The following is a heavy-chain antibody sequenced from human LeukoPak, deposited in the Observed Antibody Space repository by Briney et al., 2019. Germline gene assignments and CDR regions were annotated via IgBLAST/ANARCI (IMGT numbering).Heavy chain of an antibody. CDR2: ISISGGST. J-gene: IGHJ4*02. CDR3: AKVPAGNKVEY. D-gene: IGHD6-19*01. V-gene: IGHV3-23*01. CDR1: GVTFTNYA. Sequence: GGSLRLSCAASGVTFTNYAMTWVRQAPGKGLEWVSGISISGGSTDYADSVKGRFTISRHNSKNTLYLQMNSLRAEDTAVYYCAKVPAGNKVEYWGQGTLVTVSS.